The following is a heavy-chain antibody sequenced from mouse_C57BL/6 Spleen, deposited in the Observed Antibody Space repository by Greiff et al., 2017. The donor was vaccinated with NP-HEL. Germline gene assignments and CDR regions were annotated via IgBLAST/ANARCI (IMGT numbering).Heavy chain of an antibody. CDR2: ISDGGSYT. D-gene: IGHD1-1*01. J-gene: IGHJ1*03. CDR1: GFTFSSYA. CDR3: ARYYGSSEWYFDV. Sequence: EVKLVESGGGLVKPGGSLKLSCAASGFTFSSYAMSWVRQTPEKRLEWVATISDGGSYTYYPDNVKGRFTISRDNAKNNLYLQMSHLKSEDTAMCYCARYYGSSEWYFDVWGTGTTVTVSS. V-gene: IGHV5-4*03.